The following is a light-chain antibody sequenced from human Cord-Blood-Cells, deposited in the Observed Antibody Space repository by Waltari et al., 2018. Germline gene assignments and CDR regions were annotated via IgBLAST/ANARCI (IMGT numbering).Light chain of an antibody. CDR2: EVS. CDR3: SSYTSSSTGYV. Sequence: QSALTQSASVSGSPGQSITISCTGTSSDVGGYNSVSWYQQHPGKAPKLMIYEVSNRPSGVSNRFSGSKSGNTASLTISGLQAEDEADYYCSSYTSSSTGYVFGTGTKVTVL. V-gene: IGLV2-14*01. J-gene: IGLJ1*01. CDR1: SSDVGGYNS.